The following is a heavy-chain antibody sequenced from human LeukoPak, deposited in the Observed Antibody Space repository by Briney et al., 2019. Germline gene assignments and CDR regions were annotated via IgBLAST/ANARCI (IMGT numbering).Heavy chain of an antibody. CDR2: ISSSSSYI. Sequence: PGGSLRLSCAASGFTFSSYSMNWVRQAPGKGLEWVSYISSSSSYIYYADSVKGRFTISRDNAKNSLYLQMNSLRAEDTAVYYCATSVDTAMVPKYYFDYWGQGTLVTVSS. J-gene: IGHJ4*02. CDR1: GFTFSSYS. CDR3: ATSVDTAMVPKYYFDY. V-gene: IGHV3-21*05. D-gene: IGHD5-18*01.